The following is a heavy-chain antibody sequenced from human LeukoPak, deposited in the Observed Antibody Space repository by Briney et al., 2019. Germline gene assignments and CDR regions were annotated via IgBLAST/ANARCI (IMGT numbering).Heavy chain of an antibody. J-gene: IGHJ1*01. Sequence: SETLSLTCAVYGGSLSGYYWSWIRQPPGKGLEWIGEINHSGSTNYNPSLKSRVTISVDTSKNQFSLKLSSVTAADTAVYYCARGRGSLTIFGVVITSEYFQHWGQGTLVTVSS. CDR1: GGSLSGYY. CDR2: INHSGST. D-gene: IGHD3-3*01. CDR3: ARGRGSLTIFGVVITSEYFQH. V-gene: IGHV4-34*01.